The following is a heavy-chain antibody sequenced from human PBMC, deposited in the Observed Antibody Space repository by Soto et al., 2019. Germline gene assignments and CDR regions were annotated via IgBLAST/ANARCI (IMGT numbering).Heavy chain of an antibody. J-gene: IGHJ3*02. CDR2: IDPSDSYT. D-gene: IGHD3-3*01. CDR3: ARTYYDFWSGLTGIAFDI. V-gene: IGHV5-10-1*01. CDR1: GYSFTSYW. Sequence: PGESLKISCKGSGYSFTSYWISWVRQMPGKGLEWMGRIDPSDSYTNYSPSFQGHVTNSADKSISTAYLQWSSLKASDTAMYYFARTYYDFWSGLTGIAFDIWGQGTMVTVSS.